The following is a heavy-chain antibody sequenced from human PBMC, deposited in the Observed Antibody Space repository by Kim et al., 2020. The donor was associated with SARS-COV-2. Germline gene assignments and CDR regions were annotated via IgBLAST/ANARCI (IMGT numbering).Heavy chain of an antibody. CDR2: ISSSSSYI. J-gene: IGHJ6*02. CDR3: ARDHSQWLVPAYYYYYGMDV. Sequence: GGSLRLSCAASGFTFSSYSMNWVRQAPGKGLEWVSSISSSSSYIYYADSVKGRFTISRDNAKNSLYLQMNSLRAEDTAVYYCARDHSQWLVPAYYYYYGMDVWGQGTTVTVSS. V-gene: IGHV3-21*01. D-gene: IGHD6-19*01. CDR1: GFTFSSYS.